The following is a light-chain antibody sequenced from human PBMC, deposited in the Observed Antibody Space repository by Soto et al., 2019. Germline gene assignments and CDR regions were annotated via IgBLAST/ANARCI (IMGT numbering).Light chain of an antibody. CDR2: DAS. Sequence: EIQMTQSPSSLSASVGDRVTITCPASQDISNYLNWYQQKPGKAPKLLIYDASNLETGVPSRFSGSGSGTDLTFTISRPQPEDSATYDCQQYVNLPHLAFGGGTKVQIK. CDR3: QQYVNLPHLA. V-gene: IGKV1-33*01. J-gene: IGKJ4*01. CDR1: QDISNY.